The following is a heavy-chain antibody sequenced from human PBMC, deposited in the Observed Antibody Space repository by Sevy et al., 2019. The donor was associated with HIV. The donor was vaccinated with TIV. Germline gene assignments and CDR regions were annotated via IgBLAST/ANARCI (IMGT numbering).Heavy chain of an antibody. D-gene: IGHD4-4*01. CDR1: GFIFSSYE. CDR3: ARDLPPSATTVAHFDN. Sequence: RGSLRLSCAASGFIFSSYEMNWVRQAPGKGLEWISYISNSGSALYYSDSVKGRFTISRDNAKNSLYLQMNSLRAEDTAVYYCARDLPPSATTVAHFDNWGQGTLVTVSS. V-gene: IGHV3-48*03. J-gene: IGHJ4*02. CDR2: ISNSGSAL.